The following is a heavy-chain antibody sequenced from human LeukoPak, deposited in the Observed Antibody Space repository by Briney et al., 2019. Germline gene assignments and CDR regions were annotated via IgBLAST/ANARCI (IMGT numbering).Heavy chain of an antibody. V-gene: IGHV1-8*02. Sequence: ASVKVSCKASGYTFTSYGISWVRQAPGQGLEWMGWMNPNSGNTGYAQKFQGKVTMTRNTSISTAYMEVSSLRSEDTAVYYCARVDYYDSSGTNWFDPWGQGTLVTVSS. CDR2: MNPNSGNT. CDR1: GYTFTSYG. J-gene: IGHJ5*02. D-gene: IGHD3-22*01. CDR3: ARVDYYDSSGTNWFDP.